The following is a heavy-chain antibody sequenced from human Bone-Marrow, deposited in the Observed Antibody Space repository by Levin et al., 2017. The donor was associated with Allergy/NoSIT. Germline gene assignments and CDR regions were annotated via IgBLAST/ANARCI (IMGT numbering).Heavy chain of an antibody. D-gene: IGHD3-3*01. CDR3: ARDLASGFYTLNWFDP. Sequence: SETLSLTCIVSGDSISSSADYWGWIRQPPGKGLEWIGSVSESGTTYFNPSLKSRVTISVDTSKNHFPLKLSPVTAADTAIYYCARDLASGFYTLNWFDPWGQGTLVIVSS. V-gene: IGHV4-39*06. CDR2: VSESGTT. J-gene: IGHJ5*02. CDR1: GDSISSSADY.